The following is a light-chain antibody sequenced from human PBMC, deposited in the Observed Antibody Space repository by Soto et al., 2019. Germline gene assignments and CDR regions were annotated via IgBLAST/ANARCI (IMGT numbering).Light chain of an antibody. CDR3: HHYDASPPYT. V-gene: IGKV3-20*01. CDR2: AAS. J-gene: IGKJ2*01. Sequence: EIVLTQSPGTLSLSPVERATLSCRASQTVNNNYVAWYQQKPGQAPRLLIYAASTRATGVPDRFSGSGSATDFTLTISRLEPEDSAVYYCHHYDASPPYTFGQGTKVDIK. CDR1: QTVNNNY.